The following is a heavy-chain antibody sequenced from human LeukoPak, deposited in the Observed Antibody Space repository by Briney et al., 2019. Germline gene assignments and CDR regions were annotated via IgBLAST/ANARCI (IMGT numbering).Heavy chain of an antibody. CDR3: ARGDVGYYDFWSGYPRAFDY. CDR2: IYYSGST. D-gene: IGHD3-3*01. J-gene: IGHJ4*02. V-gene: IGHV4-59*01. CDR1: AGSISSYY. Sequence: SETLSLTCTVSAGSISSYYWSSIRQPPGKGLEWIGYIYYSGSTNYNPSLKSRVTISVDTSKNQFSLKLSSVTAADTAVYYCARGDVGYYDFWSGYPRAFDYWGQGTLVTVSS.